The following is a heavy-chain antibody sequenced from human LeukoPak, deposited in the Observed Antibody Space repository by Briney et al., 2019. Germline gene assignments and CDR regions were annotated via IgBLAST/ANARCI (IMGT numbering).Heavy chain of an antibody. Sequence: GGSLRLSCAASGFTFSSYEMNWVRQAPGNGLEWVSYISSSSSTIYYADSVKGRFTVSRDNAKNSLYLQMNSLRAEDTAVYYCARDRPSWLHYKVHDYWGQGTLVTVSS. J-gene: IGHJ4*02. D-gene: IGHD5-24*01. CDR2: ISSSSSTI. V-gene: IGHV3-48*01. CDR3: ARDRPSWLHYKVHDY. CDR1: GFTFSSYE.